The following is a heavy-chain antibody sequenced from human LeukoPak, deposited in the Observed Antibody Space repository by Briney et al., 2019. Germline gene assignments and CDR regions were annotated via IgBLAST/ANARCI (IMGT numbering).Heavy chain of an antibody. D-gene: IGHD6-19*01. CDR3: ARYGGSGWVIDN. V-gene: IGHV4-59*08. CDR1: GGSISSDY. J-gene: IGHJ4*02. CDR2: IYYNGAT. Sequence: PSETLSLTCTVSGGSISSDYWTWIRQPPTKGLEWIGYIYYNGATSYNPSLESRVTMSVDTSKKHFSLKMTSVTAADTAVYYCARYGGSGWVIDNWGQGTLVTVSS.